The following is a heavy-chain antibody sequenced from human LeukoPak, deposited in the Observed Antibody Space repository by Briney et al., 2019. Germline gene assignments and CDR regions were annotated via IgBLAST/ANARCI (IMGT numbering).Heavy chain of an antibody. CDR3: ARGLYYYDSSGYRPRLGSPFDY. D-gene: IGHD3-22*01. CDR1: GYTFINYG. J-gene: IGHJ4*02. V-gene: IGHV1-69*13. Sequence: ASVKVSCKASGYTFINYGITWVRQAPGQGLEWMGGIIPIFGTANYAQKFQGRVTITADESTSTAYMELSSLRSEDTAVYYCARGLYYYDSSGYRPRLGSPFDYWGQGTLVTVSS. CDR2: IIPIFGTA.